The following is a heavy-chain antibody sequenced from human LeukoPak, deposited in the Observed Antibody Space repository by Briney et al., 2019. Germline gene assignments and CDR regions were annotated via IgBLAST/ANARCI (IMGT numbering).Heavy chain of an antibody. J-gene: IGHJ5*02. CDR1: GGSITNTNYY. V-gene: IGHV4-39*07. Sequence: SETLSLTCTVSGGSITNTNYYWAWIRQPPGKGLEWIGTIYYSGSTNYKPSLKSRVTMSVDTSKNQFSLKLSSVTAADTAVYYCAREGVTHNWFDPWGQGTLVTVSS. CDR2: IYYSGST. D-gene: IGHD4-23*01. CDR3: AREGVTHNWFDP.